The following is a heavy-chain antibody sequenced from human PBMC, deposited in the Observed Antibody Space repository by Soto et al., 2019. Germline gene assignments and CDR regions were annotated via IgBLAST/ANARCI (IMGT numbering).Heavy chain of an antibody. CDR1: GGSITSSSYY. Sequence: SETLSLTCTVAGGSITSSSYYWGWIRQPPGKGLEWIGNIYYSGSTYYNPSLKSRVTISVDTSKNQFSLKLSSVTAADTAVYYCARGNDFDYWGQGTLVTVSS. J-gene: IGHJ4*02. D-gene: IGHD1-1*01. CDR2: IYYSGST. CDR3: ARGNDFDY. V-gene: IGHV4-39*07.